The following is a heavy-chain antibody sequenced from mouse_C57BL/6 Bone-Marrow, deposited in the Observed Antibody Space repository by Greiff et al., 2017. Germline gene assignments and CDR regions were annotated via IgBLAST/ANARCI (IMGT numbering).Heavy chain of an antibody. D-gene: IGHD1-1*01. V-gene: IGHV1-78*01. J-gene: IGHJ3*01. CDR3: ARQYYYGSSPFAY. Sequence: VQLQQSDAELVKPGASVKISCKVSGYTFTDHTIHWMKQRPEQGLEWIGYIYPRDGSTKYNEKFKGKATLTADKSSSTAYMQINSLTSEDSAVYFCARQYYYGSSPFAYWGQGTLVTVSA. CDR2: IYPRDGST. CDR1: GYTFTDHT.